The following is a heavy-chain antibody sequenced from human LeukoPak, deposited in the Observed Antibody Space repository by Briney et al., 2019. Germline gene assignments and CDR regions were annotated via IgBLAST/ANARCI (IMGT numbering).Heavy chain of an antibody. D-gene: IGHD3/OR15-3a*01. J-gene: IGHJ6*03. CDR2: IWYDGSSD. CDR1: GFTFSSYG. Sequence: GGSLRLSCAASGFTFSSYGMHWVRQAPGKGLEWVALIWYDGSSDYYAHSVKGRFTISRDNSKNTLYLQMNSLRAEDTAVYYCAGGTGNYFYYMAVWGKGTTVTVSS. V-gene: IGHV3-33*01. CDR3: AGGTGNYFYYMAV.